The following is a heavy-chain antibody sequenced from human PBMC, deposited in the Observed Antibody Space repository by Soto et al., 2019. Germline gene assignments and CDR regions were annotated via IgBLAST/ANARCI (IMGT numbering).Heavy chain of an antibody. CDR3: AKRTSSGYGAFDI. CDR1: GFTFSSYA. CDR2: ISGSGGST. D-gene: IGHD5-12*01. V-gene: IGHV3-23*01. J-gene: IGHJ3*02. Sequence: GGSLRLSCAASGFTFSSYAMSWVRQAPGKGLEWVSAISGSGGSTYYADSVKGRFTISRDNSKNTLYLQMNSLRAEDTAVDYCAKRTSSGYGAFDIWGQGTMVTVSS.